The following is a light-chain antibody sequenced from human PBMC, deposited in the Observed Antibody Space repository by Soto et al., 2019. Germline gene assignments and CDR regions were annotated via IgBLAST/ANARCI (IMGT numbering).Light chain of an antibody. CDR2: EVS. CDR1: SSDLGGYNY. Sequence: QSALTQPASVSGSPGQSITISCTGTSSDLGGYNYVSWYQQHPGKAPKLMIYEVSNRPSGVSNRFSGSKSANTASLTISGLQAEDEADYYCSSYTSGSTLVVFGGGTKLIVL. J-gene: IGLJ2*01. V-gene: IGLV2-14*01. CDR3: SSYTSGSTLVV.